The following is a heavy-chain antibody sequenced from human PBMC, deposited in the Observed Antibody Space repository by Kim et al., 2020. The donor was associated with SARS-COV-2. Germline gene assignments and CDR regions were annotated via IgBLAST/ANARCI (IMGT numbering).Heavy chain of an antibody. D-gene: IGHD3-10*01. J-gene: IGHJ4*02. CDR1: GYTFTSYD. CDR2: MNPNSGNT. CDR3: ARDSSSGSYYKKPLRASDY. V-gene: IGHV1-8*01. Sequence: ASVKVSCKASGYTFTSYDINWVRQATGQGLEWMGWMNPNSGNTGYAQKFQGRVTMTRNTSISTAYMELSSLRSEDTAVYYCARDSSSGSYYKKPLRASDYWGQGTLVTVSS.